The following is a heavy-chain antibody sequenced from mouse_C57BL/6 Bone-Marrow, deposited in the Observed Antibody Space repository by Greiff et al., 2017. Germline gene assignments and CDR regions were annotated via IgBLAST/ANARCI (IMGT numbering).Heavy chain of an antibody. Sequence: EVKLMESGPSLVKPSQTLSLTCSVSGDSITSGYWNWIRKFPGHKLEYMGYISYSGSTYYNPYLKNRISITRDTTKNQSYLQLNSVTTEDTSTDYWAKWGKGDYFDYWGQGTTLTVSS. V-gene: IGHV3-8*02. J-gene: IGHJ2*01. CDR2: ISYSGST. CDR3: AKWGKGDYFDY. CDR1: GDSITSGY.